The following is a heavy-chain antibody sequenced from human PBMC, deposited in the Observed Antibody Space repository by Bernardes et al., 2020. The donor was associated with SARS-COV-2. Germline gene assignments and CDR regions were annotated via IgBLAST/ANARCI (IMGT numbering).Heavy chain of an antibody. V-gene: IGHV4-61*02. J-gene: IGHJ6*03. D-gene: IGHD3-16*01. CDR3: ARNYLWGRRLPYYSDV. CDR2: IYSSGST. CDR1: GGSISSGSYY. Sequence: SETLSLTCTVSGGSISSGSYYWSWLLQPAGKGLEWIGRIYSSGSTNYNPSLKSRVSISLDTSKNQFSLKLSSVTAADTAIYYCARNYLWGRRLPYYSDVWGQGTTVTVSS.